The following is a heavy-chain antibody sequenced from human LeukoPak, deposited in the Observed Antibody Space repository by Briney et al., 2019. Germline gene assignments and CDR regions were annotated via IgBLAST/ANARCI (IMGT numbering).Heavy chain of an antibody. CDR1: GGSISGYY. D-gene: IGHD3-16*01. V-gene: IGHV4-59*01. Sequence: PSETLSLTCSVSGGSISGYYWTWVRQPPGKGLEWIGQIHYSGRADYNPSLKSRITISVDTSGNQISLKLSSVTAADTAIYYCVRFGVNYDMDVWGQGTTVTVFS. J-gene: IGHJ6*02. CDR3: VRFGVNYDMDV. CDR2: IHYSGRA.